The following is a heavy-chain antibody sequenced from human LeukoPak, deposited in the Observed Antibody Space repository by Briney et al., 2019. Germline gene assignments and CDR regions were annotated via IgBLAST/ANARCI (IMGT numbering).Heavy chain of an antibody. V-gene: IGHV4-30-2*01. Sequence: SQTLSLTCAVSGGSISSGGYSWSWIRQPPGKGLEWIGYIYHSGSTYYNPSLKSRVTISVDRSKNQFSLKLNSVTPEDTAVYYCARNSAAGNWFDPWGQGTLVTVSS. CDR3: ARNSAAGNWFDP. D-gene: IGHD6-13*01. CDR1: GGSISSGGYS. CDR2: IYHSGST. J-gene: IGHJ5*02.